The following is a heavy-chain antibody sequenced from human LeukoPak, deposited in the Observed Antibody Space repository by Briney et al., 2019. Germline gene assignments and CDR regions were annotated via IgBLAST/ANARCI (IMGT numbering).Heavy chain of an antibody. CDR2: IYYSGST. V-gene: IGHV4-59*01. CDR1: GGSISSYY. J-gene: IGHJ4*02. D-gene: IGHD3-10*01. Sequence: SETLSLTCTVSGGSISSYYWSWIRQPPGKGLEWIGYIYYSGSTNYNPSLKSRVAISVDTSKNQFSLKLSSVTAADTAVYYCARDQTYSGSGIYTYFDYWGQGILVTVSS. CDR3: ARDQTYSGSGIYTYFDY.